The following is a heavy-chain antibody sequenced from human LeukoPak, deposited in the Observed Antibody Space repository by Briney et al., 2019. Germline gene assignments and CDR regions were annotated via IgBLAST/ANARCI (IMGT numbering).Heavy chain of an antibody. D-gene: IGHD6-19*01. CDR1: GFTFSSYS. CDR3: ARVVAVALSSYWYFDL. Sequence: GGSLRLSCAASGFTFSSYSMNWVRQAPGKGLEWVSSISSSSSYIYYADSVKGRFTISRDNAKNSLYLQMNSLRAEDTAVYYCARVVAVALSSYWYFDLWGRGTLVTVSS. V-gene: IGHV3-21*01. CDR2: ISSSSSYI. J-gene: IGHJ2*01.